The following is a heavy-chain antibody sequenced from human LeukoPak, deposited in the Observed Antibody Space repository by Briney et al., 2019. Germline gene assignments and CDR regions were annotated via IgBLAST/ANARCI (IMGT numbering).Heavy chain of an antibody. CDR1: GFTFSNYA. CDR3: ARAMVTATTSYFDY. V-gene: IGHV3-23*01. J-gene: IGHJ4*02. Sequence: QAGGSLTLSCAASGFTFSNYAMRWVRQAPGRGREGVSAISGSGGSTYYANSAKGRFTISRDNSKNTLYLQMNSLRAEDTAVYYCARAMVTATTSYFDYWGQGTLVTVSS. D-gene: IGHD2-21*02. CDR2: ISGSGGST.